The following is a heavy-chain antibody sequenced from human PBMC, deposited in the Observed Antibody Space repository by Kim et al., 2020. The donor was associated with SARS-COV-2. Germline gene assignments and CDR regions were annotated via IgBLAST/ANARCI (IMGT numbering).Heavy chain of an antibody. Sequence: GESLKISCKGSGYSFTSYWISWVRQMPGKGLEWMGRIDPSDSYTNYSPSFQGHVTISADKSISTAYLQWSSLKASDTAMYYCARQDKAGYYNPRGGYYYGMDVWGQGTTVTVSS. CDR2: IDPSDSYT. CDR1: GYSFTSYW. D-gene: IGHD3-9*01. CDR3: ARQDKAGYYNPRGGYYYGMDV. J-gene: IGHJ6*02. V-gene: IGHV5-10-1*01.